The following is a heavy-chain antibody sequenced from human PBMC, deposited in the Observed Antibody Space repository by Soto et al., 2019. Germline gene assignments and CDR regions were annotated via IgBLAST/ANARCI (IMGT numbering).Heavy chain of an antibody. CDR1: GFSFSRYS. J-gene: IGHJ4*02. V-gene: IGHV3-23*01. CDR2: ISADGTRT. CDR3: AQNFDY. Sequence: GGSLRLSCSASGFSFSRYSMTWVRQGPEKGLEWVSEISADGTRTYYADSVKGRFTVSRDNSKSTLYLQMNSLRAEDTAVYYCAQNFDYWGQGTLVTDSS.